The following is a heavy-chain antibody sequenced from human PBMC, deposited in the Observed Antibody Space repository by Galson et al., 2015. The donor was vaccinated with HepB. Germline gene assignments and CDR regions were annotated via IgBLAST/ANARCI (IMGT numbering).Heavy chain of an antibody. CDR3: ARAYSGRIKRQYCSNTGCYDYYYYMDV. CDR2: IIPIFGTS. CDR1: GGTFSSYA. Sequence: SVKVSCKASGGTFSSYAISWVRQAPGQGLEWMGGIIPIFGTSNYAQKFQGRVTITADESTSTAYEEVSRLRSEDTAVYYCARAYSGRIKRQYCSNTGCYDYYYYMDVWGKGTTVTVSS. J-gene: IGHJ6*03. D-gene: IGHD2-2*01. V-gene: IGHV1-69*13.